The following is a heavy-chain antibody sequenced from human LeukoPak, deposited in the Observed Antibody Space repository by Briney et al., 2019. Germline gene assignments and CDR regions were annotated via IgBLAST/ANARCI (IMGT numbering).Heavy chain of an antibody. CDR1: GFTFSSYE. CDR3: ARESIAAASDAFDI. D-gene: IGHD6-13*01. V-gene: IGHV3-48*03. J-gene: IGHJ3*02. Sequence: PGGSLRLSCAASGFTFSSYEMNWVRQAPGKGLGWVSYISSSGSTIYYADSVKGRFTISRDNAKNSLYLQMNSLRAEDTAVYYCARESIAAASDAFDIWGQGTMVTVSS. CDR2: ISSSGSTI.